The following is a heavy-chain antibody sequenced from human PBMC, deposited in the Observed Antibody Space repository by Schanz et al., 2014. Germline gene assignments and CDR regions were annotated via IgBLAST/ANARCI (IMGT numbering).Heavy chain of an antibody. D-gene: IGHD6-6*01. Sequence: DVQLAESGGGLVQPGGSLRLSCAASGFTFTAHWMHWVRQVPGKGLVWVSRTNNDGSDTVYADSVKGRFTASRDNAKNTLYLQMNSLRADDTAVYYCTRDRPHSWFDPWGQGTLVTVSS. CDR1: GFTFTAHW. J-gene: IGHJ5*02. CDR2: TNNDGSDT. CDR3: TRDRPHSWFDP. V-gene: IGHV3-74*01.